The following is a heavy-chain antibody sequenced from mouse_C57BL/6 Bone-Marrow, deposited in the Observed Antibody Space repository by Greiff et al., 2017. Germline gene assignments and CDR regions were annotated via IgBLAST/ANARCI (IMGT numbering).Heavy chain of an antibody. CDR2: IDPSDSYT. D-gene: IGHD1-1*01. Sequence: QVQLQQPGAELVMPGASVKLSCKASGYTFTSYWMHWVKQRPGQGLEWIGEIDPSDSYTNYNQKFKGKSTLTVDKSSSTAYMQLSSLTSEDSAVYYCARWGHCYGSSYLDYWGQGTTLTVSA. J-gene: IGHJ2*01. CDR1: GYTFTSYW. V-gene: IGHV1-69*01. CDR3: ARWGHCYGSSYLDY.